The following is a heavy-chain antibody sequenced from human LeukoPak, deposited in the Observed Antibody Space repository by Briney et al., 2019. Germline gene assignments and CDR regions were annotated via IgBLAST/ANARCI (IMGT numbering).Heavy chain of an antibody. CDR3: ARDDYGDYPRPYYYYGMDV. V-gene: IGHV1-18*01. J-gene: IGHJ6*02. D-gene: IGHD4-17*01. Sequence: GASVKVSCKASGYTFTSYGISWVRQAPGQGLEWMGWISAYNGNTNYAQKLQGRVTMTTDTSTSTAYMELRSLRSDDTAVYYCARDDYGDYPRPYYYYGMDVWGQGTTVTVSS. CDR2: ISAYNGNT. CDR1: GYTFTSYG.